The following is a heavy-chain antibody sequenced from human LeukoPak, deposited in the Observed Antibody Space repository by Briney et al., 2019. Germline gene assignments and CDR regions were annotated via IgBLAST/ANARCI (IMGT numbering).Heavy chain of an antibody. CDR3: TTDFRFAQIPILDYLNMDV. J-gene: IGHJ6*03. CDR1: GFPFSDAW. V-gene: IGHV3-15*01. Sequence: GGSLRLACAASGFPFSDAWMSWVRQAPGKGLEWVGRIKSKSDGETIDYAAPVKGRFTISRDDSRNTLYLQMNNLKAEDTAVYYCTTDFRFAQIPILDYLNMDVWGKGTTVAVSS. CDR2: IKSKSDGETI. D-gene: IGHD2/OR15-2a*01.